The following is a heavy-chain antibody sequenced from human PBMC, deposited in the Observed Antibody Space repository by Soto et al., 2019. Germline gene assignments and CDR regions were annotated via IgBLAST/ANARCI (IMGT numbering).Heavy chain of an antibody. Sequence: PSETLSLTCTISGTTINNDAYYWTWFRHHPGNGLEWLGYIYYIGSANYNPSLKSRIRVSLDTSKNQFSLFLTSVTVADTAIYYCARELRNFFEGGGYYSDLTEWGQGSRVTVYS. CDR2: IYYIGSA. CDR3: ARELRNFFEGGGYYSDLTE. V-gene: IGHV4-31*03. D-gene: IGHD3-22*01. J-gene: IGHJ4*02. CDR1: GTTINNDAYY.